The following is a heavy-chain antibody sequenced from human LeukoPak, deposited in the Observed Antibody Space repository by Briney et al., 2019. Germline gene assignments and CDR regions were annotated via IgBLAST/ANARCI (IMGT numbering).Heavy chain of an antibody. D-gene: IGHD6-13*01. Sequence: PSETLSLTCTVSGGSISSSSYYWGWIRQPPGKGLEWIGSIYYSGSTYCNPSRKSRVTISVDTSKNQFSLKLSSVTAADTAVYYCARQGAAGTSFDYWGQGTLVTVSP. CDR1: GGSISSSSYY. J-gene: IGHJ4*02. V-gene: IGHV4-39*01. CDR2: IYYSGST. CDR3: ARQGAAGTSFDY.